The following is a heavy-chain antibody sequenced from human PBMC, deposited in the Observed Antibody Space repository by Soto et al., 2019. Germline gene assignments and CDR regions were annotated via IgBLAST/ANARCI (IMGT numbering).Heavy chain of an antibody. CDR3: TTDLLLLWFGELSWYMDV. V-gene: IGHV3-15*01. J-gene: IGHJ6*03. CDR2: IKSKTDGGTT. D-gene: IGHD3-10*01. CDR1: GFTFSNAW. Sequence: GGSLRLSCAASGFTFSNAWMSWVRQAPGKGLEWVGRIKSKTDGGTTDYAAPVKGRFTISRDDSKKTLYLQMNSLKTEDTAVYYCTTDLLLLWFGELSWYMDVWGKGTTVTVSS.